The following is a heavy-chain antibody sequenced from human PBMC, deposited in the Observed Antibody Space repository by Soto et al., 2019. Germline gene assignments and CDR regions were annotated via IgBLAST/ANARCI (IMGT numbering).Heavy chain of an antibody. J-gene: IGHJ5*02. D-gene: IGHD2-2*03. Sequence: SETLSLTCTVSGASISGFYWSWIRKSAGKGLEWIGRIYATGTTDYNPSLKSRVMMSVDTSKKQFSLKLRSVTAADTAVYYCVRDGSKTLRAWFDPWGQGISVPVSS. CDR3: VRDGSKTLRAWFDP. V-gene: IGHV4-4*07. CDR2: IYATGTT. CDR1: GASISGFY.